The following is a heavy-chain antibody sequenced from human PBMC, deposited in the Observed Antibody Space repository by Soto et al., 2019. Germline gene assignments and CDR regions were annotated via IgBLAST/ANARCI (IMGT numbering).Heavy chain of an antibody. CDR2: ISSNSAYI. CDR3: TRDASRDSSARGWFDP. Sequence: GGSLRLSCASSGFTFRSFTMNWVRQAPGKGLEWVSTISSNSAYIYYTDALRGRFTISRDNAKNSLHLQMNSLRAEDTAVYYCTRDASRDSSARGWFDPWGPGTLVTAPQ. V-gene: IGHV3-21*01. CDR1: GFTFRSFT. J-gene: IGHJ5*02. D-gene: IGHD6-13*01.